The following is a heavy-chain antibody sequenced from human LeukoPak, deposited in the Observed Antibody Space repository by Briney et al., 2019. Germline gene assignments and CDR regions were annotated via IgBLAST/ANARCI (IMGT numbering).Heavy chain of an antibody. D-gene: IGHD2-2*02. J-gene: IGHJ6*03. V-gene: IGHV3-74*01. CDR1: GFTFSSYW. CDR2: INSDGSST. Sequence: GGSLRLSCAASGFTFSSYWMHWVRQAPGKGLVWVSRINSDGSSTYYADSVKGRFTISRDNSKNTLYLQMNSLRAEDTAVYYCAKDTYCSSTSCYTGLYYYYYMDVWGKGTTVTVSS. CDR3: AKDTYCSSTSCYTGLYYYYYMDV.